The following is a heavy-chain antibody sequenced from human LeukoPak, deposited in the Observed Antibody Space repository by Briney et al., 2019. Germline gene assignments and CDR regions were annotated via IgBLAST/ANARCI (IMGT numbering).Heavy chain of an antibody. V-gene: IGHV4-39*01. CDR1: GGSISSSSYY. CDR2: IYYSGST. D-gene: IGHD3-10*01. CDR3: ARHPHMVRGVNNFDY. J-gene: IGHJ4*02. Sequence: SETLSLTCTVSGGSISSSSYYWGWIRQPPGKGLEWIGSIYYSGSTYYNPSLKSRVTISVDTSKNQFSLKLSSVTAADTAVYYCARHPHMVRGVNNFDYWGQGTLVTVSS.